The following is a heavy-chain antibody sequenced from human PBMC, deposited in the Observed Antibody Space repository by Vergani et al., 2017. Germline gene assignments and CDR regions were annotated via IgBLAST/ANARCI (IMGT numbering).Heavy chain of an antibody. CDR2: ISGSGGST. J-gene: IGHJ6*03. CDR3: AIGGWYSSGWVYYYYYMDV. V-gene: IGHV3-23*01. D-gene: IGHD6-19*01. CDR1: GFTFSSYA. Sequence: EVQLLESGGGLVQPGGSLRLSCAASGFTFSSYAMSWVRQAPGKGLEWVSAISGSGGSTYYAASVKGRFTISRDNSKITLYLQMNSLRAEDTAVDYCAIGGWYSSGWVYYYYYMDVWGKGTTVTVSS.